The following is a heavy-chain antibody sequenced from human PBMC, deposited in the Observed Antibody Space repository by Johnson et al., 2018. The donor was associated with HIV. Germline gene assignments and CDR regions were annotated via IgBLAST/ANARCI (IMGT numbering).Heavy chain of an antibody. CDR2: IGAAGDT. V-gene: IGHV3-13*01. CDR1: GFTFRSYD. D-gene: IGHD3-22*01. Sequence: VQLVESGGGLVQPGGSLRLSCAASGFTFRSYDMHWVRQATGKGLEWVSAIGAAGDTYYPGSVKGRFTISRENAKNSLYLQMNSLRAGDTAVYYCARGLGSYSSCYPMLDAFDIWGQGTMVTVSS. J-gene: IGHJ3*02. CDR3: ARGLGSYSSCYPMLDAFDI.